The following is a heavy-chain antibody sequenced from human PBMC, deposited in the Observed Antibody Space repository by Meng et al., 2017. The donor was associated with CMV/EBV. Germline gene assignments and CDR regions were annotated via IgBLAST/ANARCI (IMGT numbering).Heavy chain of an antibody. D-gene: IGHD1-26*01. J-gene: IGHJ4*02. CDR2: MNPNSGNT. CDR1: GYTFTSYD. Sequence: ASVKVSCKASGYTFTSYDINWVRQATGQGLEWMGWMNPNSGNTGYAQKFQGRVTITRNTSISTAYMELSSLRSEDTAVYYCARGLGGSYLFDYWGQGTLVTVSS. V-gene: IGHV1-8*03. CDR3: ARGLGGSYLFDY.